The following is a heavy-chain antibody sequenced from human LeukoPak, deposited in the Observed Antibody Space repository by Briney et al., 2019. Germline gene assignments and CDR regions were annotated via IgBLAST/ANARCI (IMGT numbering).Heavy chain of an antibody. CDR3: ARGVRYCSSTSCYFRAFDI. D-gene: IGHD2-2*01. Sequence: GGSLRLSCAASGVTFSSHSMHWVRQAPGKGLEWVAVISYDGSNKYYADSVKGRFTISRDNSKNTLYLQMNSLRAEDTAVYYCARGVRYCSSTSCYFRAFDIWGQGTMVTVSS. CDR1: GVTFSSHS. V-gene: IGHV3-30-3*01. J-gene: IGHJ3*02. CDR2: ISYDGSNK.